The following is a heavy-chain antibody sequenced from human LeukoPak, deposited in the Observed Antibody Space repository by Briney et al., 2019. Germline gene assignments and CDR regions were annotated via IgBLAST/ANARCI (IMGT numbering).Heavy chain of an antibody. CDR1: GYTFTSYG. D-gene: IGHD3-22*01. J-gene: IGHJ4*02. Sequence: ASVKVSCKASGYTFTSYGISWVRQAPGQGLEWMGWISAYNGNTNYARKLQGRVTMTTDTSTSTAYMELRSLRSDDTAVYYCARDPYDSSGGDRFDYWGQGTLVTVSS. CDR3: ARDPYDSSGGDRFDY. CDR2: ISAYNGNT. V-gene: IGHV1-18*01.